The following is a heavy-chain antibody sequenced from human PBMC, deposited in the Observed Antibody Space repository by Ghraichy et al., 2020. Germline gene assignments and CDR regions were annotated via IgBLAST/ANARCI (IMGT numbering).Heavy chain of an antibody. J-gene: IGHJ6*03. CDR2: INHSGST. Sequence: SETLSLTCAVYGGSFSGYCWSWIRQPPGKGLEWIGEINHSGSTNYNPSLKSRVTISVDTSKNQFSLKLSSVTAADTAVYYCARGRGTMVQGVIIRSYYYYMDVWGKGTTVTVSS. V-gene: IGHV4-34*01. CDR3: ARGRGTMVQGVIIRSYYYYMDV. CDR1: GGSFSGYC. D-gene: IGHD3-10*01.